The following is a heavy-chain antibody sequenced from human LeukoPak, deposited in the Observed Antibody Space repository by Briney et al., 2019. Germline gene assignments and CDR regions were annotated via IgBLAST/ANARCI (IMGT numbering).Heavy chain of an antibody. J-gene: IGHJ6*02. CDR1: GFTFSNYA. CDR3: AKDYGAARALANYYGMDV. D-gene: IGHD6-6*01. V-gene: IGHV3-23*01. CDR2: ISGSGTST. Sequence: GGSLRLSWAASGFTFSNYAMSWVRQAPGTGLEWVSSISGSGTSTYYADSVKGRFTISRDNSKNTLYLQMNSLRAEDTAVYYCAKDYGAARALANYYGMDVWGQGTTVTVSS.